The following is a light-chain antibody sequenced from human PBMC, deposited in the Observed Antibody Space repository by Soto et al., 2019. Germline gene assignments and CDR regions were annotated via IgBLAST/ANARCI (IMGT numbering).Light chain of an antibody. CDR3: SSYTSSSTLRV. J-gene: IGLJ3*02. CDR2: EVS. Sequence: QSALTQPASVSGSPGQSSTISCTGTSSDVGGYNYVSWYQQHPGKAPKLMIYEVSNRPSGVYNRFSGSKSGNTASQTISGRQAEDEADYYCSSYTSSSTLRVFGGGTQLTVL. V-gene: IGLV2-14*01. CDR1: SSDVGGYNY.